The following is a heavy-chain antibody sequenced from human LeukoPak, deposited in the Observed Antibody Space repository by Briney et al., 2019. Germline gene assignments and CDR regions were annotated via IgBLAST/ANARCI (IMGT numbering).Heavy chain of an antibody. J-gene: IGHJ4*02. D-gene: IGHD1-7*01. Sequence: ASVKVSCKASGYTFTYYGLNWVRQAPGQRLEWMGWINAGNGNTKYSQKFQGRVTITRDTSASTAYMELSSLRSEDTAVYYCARDRRITGTKGLFDYWGQGTLVTVS. CDR1: GYTFTYYG. CDR3: ARDRRITGTKGLFDY. CDR2: INAGNGNT. V-gene: IGHV1-3*01.